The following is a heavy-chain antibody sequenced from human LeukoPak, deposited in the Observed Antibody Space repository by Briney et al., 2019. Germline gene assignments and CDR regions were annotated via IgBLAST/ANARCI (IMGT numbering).Heavy chain of an antibody. CDR3: ARTGYCSSTSCYRSFDY. Sequence: GGSLRLSCAASGFTFSGYGMHWVRQAPGKGLEWVAVIWYDGSDKYYADSVKGRFTISRDNSKNTLYLQMNSLRAEDTAVYYCARTGYCSSTSCYRSFDYWGQGTLVTVSS. V-gene: IGHV3-33*01. CDR2: IWYDGSDK. CDR1: GFTFSGYG. J-gene: IGHJ4*02. D-gene: IGHD2-2*02.